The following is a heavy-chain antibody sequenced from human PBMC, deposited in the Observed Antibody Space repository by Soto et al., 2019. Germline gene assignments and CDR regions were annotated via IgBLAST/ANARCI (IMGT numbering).Heavy chain of an antibody. CDR2: ISSSSSYI. CDR3: ATEKYYYDSGGYYY. Sequence: EVQLVESGGGLVKPGGSLRLSCAASGFTFSSYSMNWVRQAPGKGLEWVSSISSSSSYIYYADSVKGRFTISRDNAKNSLYLQMNSLGAEDTAVYYCATEKYYYDSGGYYYWGQGTLVTVSS. D-gene: IGHD3-22*01. V-gene: IGHV3-21*01. CDR1: GFTFSSYS. J-gene: IGHJ4*02.